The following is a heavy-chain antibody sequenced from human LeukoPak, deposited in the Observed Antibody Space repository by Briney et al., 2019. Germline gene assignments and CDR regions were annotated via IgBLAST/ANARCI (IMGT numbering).Heavy chain of an antibody. CDR3: AREGDSSGYYYRWFDP. J-gene: IGHJ5*02. CDR2: ISSSGSTI. D-gene: IGHD3-22*01. CDR1: GFTFSSYE. Sequence: GSLGLFWAASGFTFSSYEKNWVRQAPGEGLEWVSYISSSGSTIYYADSVKGRFTISRDNAKNSLYLQMNSLRAEDTAVYYCAREGDSSGYYYRWFDPWGQGTLVTVSS. V-gene: IGHV3-48*03.